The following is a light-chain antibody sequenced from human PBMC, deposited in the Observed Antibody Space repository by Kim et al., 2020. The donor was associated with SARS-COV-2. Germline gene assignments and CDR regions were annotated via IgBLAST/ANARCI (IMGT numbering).Light chain of an antibody. CDR1: QSISSW. Sequence: ASVGDRVTITCRASQSISSWLAWYQQKPGKAPKLLIYKASSLESGVPSRFSGSGSGTEFTLTISSLQPDDFATYYCQQYKSYAWTFGQGTKVDIK. CDR3: QQYKSYAWT. V-gene: IGKV1-5*03. CDR2: KAS. J-gene: IGKJ1*01.